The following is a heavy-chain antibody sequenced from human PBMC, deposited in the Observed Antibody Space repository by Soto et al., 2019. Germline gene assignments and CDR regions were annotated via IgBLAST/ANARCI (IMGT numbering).Heavy chain of an antibody. V-gene: IGHV3-7*03. CDR3: ARRMTAVTIIDY. Sequence: PGGSLRLSCVASGFTFSNYWMTWVRQAPGKGLEWVANIKQDGSEKLYVGSVKGRFTVSRDNADNSLYLDMNSLRAEDTAVYYCARRMTAVTIIDYWGQGPWSPSPQ. CDR2: IKQDGSEK. CDR1: GFTFSNYW. J-gene: IGHJ4*02. D-gene: IGHD4-17*01.